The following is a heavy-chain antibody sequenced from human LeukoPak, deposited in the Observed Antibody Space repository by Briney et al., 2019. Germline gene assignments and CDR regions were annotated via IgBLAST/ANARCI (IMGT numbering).Heavy chain of an antibody. D-gene: IGHD3-22*01. Sequence: SETPSLTCTVSGGSISSSSYYWGWIRQPPGKGLEWIGRIDYSGSTYYNPSLKSRFTISVDPSKNQFSLKLRPVPAADTAVYYCARPVMGLLNYWGQGTLVTVSS. CDR3: ARPVMGLLNY. J-gene: IGHJ4*02. V-gene: IGHV4-39*01. CDR2: IDYSGST. CDR1: GGSISSSSYY.